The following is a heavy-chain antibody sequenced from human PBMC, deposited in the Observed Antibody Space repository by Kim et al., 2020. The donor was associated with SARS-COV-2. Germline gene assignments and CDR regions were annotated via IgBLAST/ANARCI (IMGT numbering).Heavy chain of an antibody. D-gene: IGHD2-8*02. Sequence: GSLRLSCAASGFTFSSYNMNWVRQAPGKGLEWISSISSTSFIDYADSVKGRFTISRDNAKHSLYLQMNSLRDEDTALYYCAIGFTGPPPHGWGQGTLVTVSS. J-gene: IGHJ4*02. CDR1: GFTFSSYN. CDR2: ISSTSFI. CDR3: AIGFTGPPPHG. V-gene: IGHV3-48*02.